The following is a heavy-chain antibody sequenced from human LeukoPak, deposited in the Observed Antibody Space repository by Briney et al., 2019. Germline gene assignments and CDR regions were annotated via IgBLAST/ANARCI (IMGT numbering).Heavy chain of an antibody. CDR1: GFTFSGST. V-gene: IGHV3-73*01. D-gene: IGHD5-24*01. Sequence: GGSLKLSCAASGFTFSGSTIHWVRQASGKGLEWVGRMRSKANSFVTTYSASVQGRFTISRDDSKNTACLQMNSLRTEDTALYYCTTDQFNSFDIWGQGTMVTVSS. CDR2: MRSKANSFVT. CDR3: TTDQFNSFDI. J-gene: IGHJ3*02.